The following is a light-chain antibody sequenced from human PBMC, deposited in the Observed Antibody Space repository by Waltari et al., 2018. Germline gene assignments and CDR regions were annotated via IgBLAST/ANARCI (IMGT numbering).Light chain of an antibody. V-gene: IGLV2-14*03. CDR3: SSYTSNNTVV. CDR2: DVS. Sequence: QSALTQPASVSGSSGQSITISCTGTSSDVGGYNYVSWYQQHPGKAPKFMIYDVSTRPSGVSDRFSGSKSGNTASLTISGLQAEDEADYYCSSYTSNNTVVFGGGTKLTVL. CDR1: SSDVGGYNY. J-gene: IGLJ2*01.